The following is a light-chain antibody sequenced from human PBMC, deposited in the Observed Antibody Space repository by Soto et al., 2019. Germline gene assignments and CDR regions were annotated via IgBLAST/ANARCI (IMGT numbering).Light chain of an antibody. Sequence: DIVLTQSPGPLSLSPGERATLSCRAIQSVTNNYLAWYQQKPGQAPRLLIYGASNRATGIPDRFSGSGSGTDFTLTISRLEPEDFAVYYCQQYGSSPPITFGQGTRLENK. CDR2: GAS. CDR3: QQYGSSPPIT. V-gene: IGKV3-20*01. CDR1: QSVTNNY. J-gene: IGKJ5*01.